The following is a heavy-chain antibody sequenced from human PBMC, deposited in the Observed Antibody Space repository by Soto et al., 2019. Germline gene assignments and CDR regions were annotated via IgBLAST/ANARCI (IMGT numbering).Heavy chain of an antibody. J-gene: IGHJ3*02. Sequence: EVQLVESGGGLVQPGGSLRLSCAASGFTFSTYWMHWVRQAPEKGLLWVSHINGDGSYTDFADSVKGRFTISRDNAKNTVYLQMQSLRVEDTAVYFCVRTLHGFDIWGPGTMVTISS. CDR1: GFTFSTYW. CDR3: VRTLHGFDI. CDR2: INGDGSYT. V-gene: IGHV3-74*01.